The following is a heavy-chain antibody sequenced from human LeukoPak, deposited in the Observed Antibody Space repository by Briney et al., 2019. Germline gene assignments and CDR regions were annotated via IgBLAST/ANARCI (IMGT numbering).Heavy chain of an antibody. CDR3: ARGGQRRCDR. Sequence: RSLRPSFATSRLTLNSYYMSWVRQAPGKGLEWVAKINQDGSEGYYVDSVKGRFTISRDNAKSSLYLQMNSLRGEDTALYYCARGGQRRCDRWGQGTLVTVSS. CDR2: INQDGSEG. V-gene: IGHV3-7*05. CDR1: RLTLNSYY. J-gene: IGHJ5*02.